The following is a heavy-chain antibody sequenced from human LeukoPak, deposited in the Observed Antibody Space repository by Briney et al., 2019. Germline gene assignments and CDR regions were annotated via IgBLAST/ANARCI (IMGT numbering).Heavy chain of an antibody. CDR2: IYYSGNT. D-gene: IGHD3/OR15-3a*01. V-gene: IGHV4-39*01. CDR3: ARQTGSGLFILP. Sequence: SETLSLTCTASGVSISSSNSYWGWTRQPPGKGLEWIGSIYYSGNTYYNASLKSQVSISIDTSKNQFSLRLTSVTAADTAVYYCARQTGSGLFILPGGQGTLVTVSS. CDR1: GVSISSSNSY. J-gene: IGHJ4*02.